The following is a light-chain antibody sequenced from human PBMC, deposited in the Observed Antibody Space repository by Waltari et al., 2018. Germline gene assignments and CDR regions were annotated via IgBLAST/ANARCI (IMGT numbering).Light chain of an antibody. CDR3: LSYTTSDTDV. Sequence: SALPQPASVSGSPGQSISISCTGTSSDVGRYDYVSWYQQHPNKAPKLLIYDVTQSPSGLSHRFSGSKSGYTSSLTISGLQSEDEADYYCLSYTTSDTDVFGSGTRVTVL. J-gene: IGLJ1*01. CDR1: SSDVGRYDY. V-gene: IGLV2-14*03. CDR2: DVT.